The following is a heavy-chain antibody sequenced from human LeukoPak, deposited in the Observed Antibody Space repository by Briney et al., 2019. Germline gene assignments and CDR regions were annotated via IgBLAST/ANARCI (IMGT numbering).Heavy chain of an antibody. CDR3: ARVGQWLVNY. D-gene: IGHD6-19*01. V-gene: IGHV3-30*03. CDR1: GFTFSSYG. Sequence: PGRSLRLSCAASGFTFSSYGMHWVRQAPGKGLEWVAVISYDGSNKYYADSVKGRFTISRDNSKNTLYLQMNSLRAEDTAVYYCARVGQWLVNYWGRGTLVTVSS. J-gene: IGHJ4*02. CDR2: ISYDGSNK.